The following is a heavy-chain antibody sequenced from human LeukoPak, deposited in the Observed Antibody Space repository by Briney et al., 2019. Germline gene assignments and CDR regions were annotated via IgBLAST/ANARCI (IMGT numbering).Heavy chain of an antibody. CDR1: GYTFTGYY. Sequence: ASVKVSCKASGYTFTGYYMHWVRQAPGKGLEWMGGFDPEDGETIYAQKFQGRVTMTEDTSTDTAYMELSSLRSEDTAVYYCATVRFLEWLDFDYWGQGTVVTVSS. CDR2: FDPEDGET. CDR3: ATVRFLEWLDFDY. V-gene: IGHV1-24*01. D-gene: IGHD3-3*01. J-gene: IGHJ4*02.